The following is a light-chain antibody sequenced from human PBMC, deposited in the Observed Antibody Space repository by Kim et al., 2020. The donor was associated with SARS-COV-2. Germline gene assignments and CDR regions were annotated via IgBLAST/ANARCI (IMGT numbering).Light chain of an antibody. V-gene: IGKV1-17*03. CDR3: LQYSSYPLT. Sequence: ASVGDRVAITCRASQDISNQLAWFQTKPGKVPKRLIYAAATSQSAGPSRCSGSGSGTEFTHTISSLQPEDFATHYCLQYSSYPLTFGGGTKGDTK. CDR2: AAA. J-gene: IGKJ4*01. CDR1: QDISNQ.